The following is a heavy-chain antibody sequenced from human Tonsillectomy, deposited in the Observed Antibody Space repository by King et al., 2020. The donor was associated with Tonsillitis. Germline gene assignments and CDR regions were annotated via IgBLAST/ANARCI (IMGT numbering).Heavy chain of an antibody. CDR2: IAYDGSNE. Sequence: VQLVESGGGVVQPGRSLRLSCAASGFTFSSYGMHWVRQAPGKGLEGVAVIAYDGSNEYYADSGKGRFTISRDNSKNTLYLQMNSLRAEDTAVYSCAKEAVYGTIERGFDYWGQGTLVTVSS. CDR3: AKEAVYGTIERGFDY. CDR1: GFTFSSYG. V-gene: IGHV3-30*18. D-gene: IGHD2-8*01. J-gene: IGHJ4*02.